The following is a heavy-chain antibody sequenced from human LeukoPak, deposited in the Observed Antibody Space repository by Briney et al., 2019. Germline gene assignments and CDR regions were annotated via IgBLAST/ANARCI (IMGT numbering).Heavy chain of an antibody. V-gene: IGHV1-24*01. CDR1: GYTLTELS. CDR3: AQSRGYYDSSGYYSPDY. D-gene: IGHD3-22*01. CDR2: FDPEDGET. J-gene: IGHJ4*02. Sequence: ASVKVSCKVSGYTLTELSMHWVRQAPGKGLEWMGGFDPEDGETIYAQKFQGRVTMTEDTSTDTAYMELSSLRSEDTAVYYCAQSRGYYDSSGYYSPDYWGQGTLVTVSS.